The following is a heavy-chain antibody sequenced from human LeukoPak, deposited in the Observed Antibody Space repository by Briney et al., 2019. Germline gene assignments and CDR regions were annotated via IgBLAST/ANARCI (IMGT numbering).Heavy chain of an antibody. J-gene: IGHJ6*03. CDR3: AKDYYDGSGYYYRYYYYYMDV. Sequence: SGGSLRLSCAASGFTFSSYAMSWVRQAPGKGLEWVSAISGSGGSTYYADSVKGRFTISRDNSKNTLYLQMNSLRAEDTAVYYCAKDYYDGSGYYYRYYYYYMDVWGKGTTVTVSS. V-gene: IGHV3-23*01. D-gene: IGHD3-22*01. CDR1: GFTFSSYA. CDR2: ISGSGGST.